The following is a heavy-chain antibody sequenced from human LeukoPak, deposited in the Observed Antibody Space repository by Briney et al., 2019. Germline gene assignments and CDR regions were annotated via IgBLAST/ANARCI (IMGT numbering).Heavy chain of an antibody. Sequence: GGSLRLSCAASGFIFNSYEMNWVRQAPGKGPEWVSYISGSGSTIYYADSVKGRFTISRDNAKNSLSLQMNSLSAEDKAVYYCVREARVNTSGWRRPVYDYRREGTLGTVSS. CDR2: ISGSGSTI. J-gene: IGHJ4*02. CDR3: VREARVNTSGWRRPVYDY. D-gene: IGHD6-19*01. V-gene: IGHV3-48*03. CDR1: GFIFNSYE.